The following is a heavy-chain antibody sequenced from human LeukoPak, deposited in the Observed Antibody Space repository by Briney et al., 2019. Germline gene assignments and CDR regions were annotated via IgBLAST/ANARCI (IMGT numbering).Heavy chain of an antibody. J-gene: IGHJ4*02. Sequence: PGGSLRLSCAASGFTFSSCSMHWVRQATGKGLVWVSRINSDGSSISYADSVKGRFTISRDNAKNSLYLQMNSLRAEDTAVYYCARAPWVNYDFWSGYFSPLDYWGQGTLVTVSS. CDR1: GFTFSSCS. D-gene: IGHD3-3*01. CDR2: INSDGSSI. CDR3: ARAPWVNYDFWSGYFSPLDY. V-gene: IGHV3-74*01.